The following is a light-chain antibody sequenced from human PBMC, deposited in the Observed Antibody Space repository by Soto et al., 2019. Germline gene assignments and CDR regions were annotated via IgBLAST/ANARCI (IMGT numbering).Light chain of an antibody. CDR1: RSNIGAGYD. J-gene: IGLJ2*01. V-gene: IGLV1-40*01. CDR3: QSYDSSRSGVV. CDR2: GNS. Sequence: QSVLTQPPSVSGAPGQTVTISCTGSRSNIGAGYDVHWYQQLPGTAPKLLIYGNSDRPSGVPDRFSGSKSGTSASLAITGLQAEDEADYYCQSYDSSRSGVVFGGGTKLTVL.